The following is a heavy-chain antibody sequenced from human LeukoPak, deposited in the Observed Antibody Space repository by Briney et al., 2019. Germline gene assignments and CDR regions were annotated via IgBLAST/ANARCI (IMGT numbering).Heavy chain of an antibody. Sequence: GESLKISCKGSGYSFTSYWIGWVRQMPGKGLEWMGIIYPGDSDTRYSPSFQGQVTISADESISTAYLQWSSLKASDTAMYYCARAPSERSYYDSSGYPDYWGQGTLVTVSS. CDR1: GYSFTSYW. CDR2: IYPGDSDT. D-gene: IGHD3-22*01. V-gene: IGHV5-51*01. J-gene: IGHJ4*02. CDR3: ARAPSERSYYDSSGYPDY.